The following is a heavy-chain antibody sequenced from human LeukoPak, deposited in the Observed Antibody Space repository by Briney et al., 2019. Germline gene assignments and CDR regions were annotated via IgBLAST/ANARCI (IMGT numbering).Heavy chain of an antibody. V-gene: IGHV3-43*02. CDR2: ISGDGVST. J-gene: IGHJ4*02. Sequence: AGGSLRLSCVAYGLPIADFAMHCVRQAPGKGLEWVSLISGDGVSTFYADSVKGRFSISRDNSKNSLSLEMNSLRTEDTAMYYCARESGKFDYWGQGTLVAVSS. CDR3: ARESGKFDY. CDR1: GLPIADFA.